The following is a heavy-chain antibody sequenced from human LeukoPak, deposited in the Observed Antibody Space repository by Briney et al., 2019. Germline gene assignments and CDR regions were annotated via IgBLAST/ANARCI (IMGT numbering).Heavy chain of an antibody. D-gene: IGHD3-16*01. Sequence: GGSLRLSCEASGFTFSNYVMTWVRQAPGKGLEWVSVISGSGGTTYYADSVKGRFTISRDNSKNTLYLQMNSLRAEDTAVYYCARSRGPNTFGGVHDYWGQGTLVTVSS. CDR3: ARSRGPNTFGGVHDY. V-gene: IGHV3-23*01. CDR2: ISGSGGTT. J-gene: IGHJ4*02. CDR1: GFTFSNYV.